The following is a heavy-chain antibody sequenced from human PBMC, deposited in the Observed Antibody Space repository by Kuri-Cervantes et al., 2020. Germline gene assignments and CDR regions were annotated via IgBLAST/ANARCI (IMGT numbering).Heavy chain of an antibody. D-gene: IGHD6-13*01. Sequence: GGSLRLSCAASGFTVSSNYMSWVRQAPGKGLEWVSVIYSGGSTYYADSVKGRFTISRDNSKNTLYLQMNSLRAEDTAVYYCARANFWYGNYFDYWGQGTLVTVSS. V-gene: IGHV3-53*01. CDR1: GFTVSSNY. J-gene: IGHJ4*02. CDR3: ARANFWYGNYFDY. CDR2: IYSGGST.